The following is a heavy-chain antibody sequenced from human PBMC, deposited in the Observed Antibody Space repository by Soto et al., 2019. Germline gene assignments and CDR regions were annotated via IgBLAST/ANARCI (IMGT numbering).Heavy chain of an antibody. Sequence: SETLSLTCAVYGGSFSGYYWSWIRQPPGKGLEWIGEINHSGSTNYNPSLKSRVTISVDTSKNQFSLKLSSVTAADTAVYYCALRLGDPGRLYFDYWGQGTLVTVSS. CDR1: GGSFSGYY. CDR3: ALRLGDPGRLYFDY. V-gene: IGHV4-34*01. CDR2: INHSGST. D-gene: IGHD3-16*01. J-gene: IGHJ4*02.